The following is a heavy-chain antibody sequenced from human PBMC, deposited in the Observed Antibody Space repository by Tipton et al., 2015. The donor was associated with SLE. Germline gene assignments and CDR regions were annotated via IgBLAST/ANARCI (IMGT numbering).Heavy chain of an antibody. CDR1: GGSFSGHT. D-gene: IGHD3-10*01. Sequence: TLSLTCGVYGGSFSGHTWTWIRQSPGQGLGWIGDVNQSGGTNYNPSLKSRVTISVDASNSQLSLKLFSVTAADTAVYYCARASRGRVSTPDNLLRPGARFDYWGQGTLTTVSS. CDR3: ARASRGRVSTPDNLLRPGARFDY. CDR2: VNQSGGT. J-gene: IGHJ4*02. V-gene: IGHV4-34*01.